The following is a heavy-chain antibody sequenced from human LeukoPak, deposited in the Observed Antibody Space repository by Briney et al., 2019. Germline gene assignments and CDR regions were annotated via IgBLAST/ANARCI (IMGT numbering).Heavy chain of an antibody. D-gene: IGHD1-26*01. V-gene: IGHV4-59*02. CDR1: GGSVSNYY. CDR3: AKSGGYGLIDY. Sequence: SETLSLTCTVSGGSVSNYYWSWIRQSPGKGLEWIGYIYYTETSYNPSLKSRVTISADTSKNQFSLKLYSVTAADTAVYYCAKSGGYGLIDYWGQGTRVTVSS. J-gene: IGHJ4*02. CDR2: IYYTET.